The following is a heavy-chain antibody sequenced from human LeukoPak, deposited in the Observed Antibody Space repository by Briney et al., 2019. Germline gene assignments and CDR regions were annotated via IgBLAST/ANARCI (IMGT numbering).Heavy chain of an antibody. CDR3: AKDLFSCSSTSCQGRGPFGYYYYGMDV. D-gene: IGHD2-2*01. V-gene: IGHV3-30*18. CDR2: ISYDGSNK. CDR1: GFTFSSYG. J-gene: IGHJ6*02. Sequence: PGGSLRLSCAASGFTFSSYGMHWVRQAPGKGLEWVAVISYDGSNKYYADSVKGRFTISRDNSKNTLYLQMNSLRAEDTAVYYCAKDLFSCSSTSCQGRGPFGYYYYGMDVWGQGTTVTVSS.